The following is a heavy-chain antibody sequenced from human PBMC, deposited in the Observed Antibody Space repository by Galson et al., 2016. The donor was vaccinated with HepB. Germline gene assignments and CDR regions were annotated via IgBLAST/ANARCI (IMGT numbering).Heavy chain of an antibody. J-gene: IGHJ6*02. CDR2: MNPNSGNT. CDR1: AYTLLAFD. D-gene: IGHD3-3*01. V-gene: IGHV1-8*01. CDR3: TRRPARFSPREAGVGGMDV. Sequence: SVKVSCKAPAYTLLAFDIHWVRQATGQGLEWMGWMNPNSGNTAYAQKFQGRVTMARGTSIGTVYKELSSLTSEDTAVYYCTRRPARFSPREAGVGGMDVWGQGTTVTVAS.